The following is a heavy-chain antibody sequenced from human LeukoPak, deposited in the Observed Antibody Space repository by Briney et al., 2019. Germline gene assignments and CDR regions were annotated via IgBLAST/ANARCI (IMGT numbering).Heavy chain of an antibody. V-gene: IGHV4-38-2*02. D-gene: IGHD3-16*01. CDR1: GYSISSGYY. Sequence: SETLSLTCTVSGYSISSGYYWGWIRQPPGKGLEWIGSIYHSGSTYYNPSLKSRVTISVDTSKNQFSLKLSSVTAADTAVYYCARNDPGLMITFGGVLDYWGQGTLVTVSS. CDR2: IYHSGST. J-gene: IGHJ4*02. CDR3: ARNDPGLMITFGGVLDY.